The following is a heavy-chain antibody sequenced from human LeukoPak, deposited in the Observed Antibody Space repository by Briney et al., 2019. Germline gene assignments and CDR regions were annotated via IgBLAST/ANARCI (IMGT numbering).Heavy chain of an antibody. CDR1: GFTFSSYA. V-gene: IGHV3-23*01. D-gene: IGHD2-15*01. J-gene: IGHJ4*02. CDR3: AKAHFERYCSGGSCYESDY. CDR2: ISGSGGST. Sequence: GGSLRLSCAASGFTFSSYAMSWVRQAPGKGLEWVSAISGSGGSTYYADSVKGRFTISKDNSKNTLYLQMNSLRVEDTAVYYCAKAHFERYCSGGSCYESDYWGQGTLVPVSS.